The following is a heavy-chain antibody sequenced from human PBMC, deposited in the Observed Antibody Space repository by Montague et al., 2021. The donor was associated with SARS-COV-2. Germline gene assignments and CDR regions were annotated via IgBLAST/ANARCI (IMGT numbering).Heavy chain of an antibody. Sequence: SETLSLTCTASGDSISGFYWNWIRQPPGKGLEWIGKIYYSGITNYNPSLKSRVTISVDTSKNQLSLKLISVTAADTALYYCARGVVAAPDTSDYWGQGTLVTVSS. V-gene: IGHV4-59*13. CDR2: IYYSGIT. J-gene: IGHJ4*02. CDR1: GDSISGFY. CDR3: ARGVVAAPDTSDY. D-gene: IGHD6-13*01.